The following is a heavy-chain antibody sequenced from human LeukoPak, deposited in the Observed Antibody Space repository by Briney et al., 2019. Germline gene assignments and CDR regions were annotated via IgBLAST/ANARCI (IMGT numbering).Heavy chain of an antibody. CDR1: GYIFTSYD. CDR2: MNPNSGNT. CDR3: ARGRRDIVVVVAAVDAFDI. V-gene: IGHV1-8*03. Sequence: GASVKVSCKASGYIFTSYDINWVRQATGQGLEWMGWMNPNSGNTGYAQKFQGRVTITRNTSISTAYMELSSLRSEDTAVYYCARGRRDIVVVVAAVDAFDIWGQGTMVTVSS. D-gene: IGHD2-15*01. J-gene: IGHJ3*02.